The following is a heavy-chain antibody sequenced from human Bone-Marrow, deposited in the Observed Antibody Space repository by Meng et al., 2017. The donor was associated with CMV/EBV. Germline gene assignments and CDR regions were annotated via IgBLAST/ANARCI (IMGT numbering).Heavy chain of an antibody. Sequence: ETLSLTCTVSGGSISSSSYYWGWIRQPPGKGLEWIGSIYYSGSTYYNPSLKSRVTISVDTSKNQFSLKLSSVTAADTAVYYCARQVRIKAAAFDIWGQGTMVTVSS. V-gene: IGHV4-39*01. J-gene: IGHJ3*02. CDR2: IYYSGST. D-gene: IGHD2-15*01. CDR1: GGSISSSSYY. CDR3: ARQVRIKAAAFDI.